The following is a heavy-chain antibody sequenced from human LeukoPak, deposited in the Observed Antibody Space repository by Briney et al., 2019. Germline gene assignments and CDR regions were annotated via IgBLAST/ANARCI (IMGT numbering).Heavy chain of an antibody. CDR3: ASFSTGYDDAFDI. D-gene: IGHD5-12*01. CDR2: IYYSGST. J-gene: IGHJ3*02. Sequence: SETLSLTCTVSGGSISSSSYYWGWIRQPPGKGLEWIGSIYYSGSTNYNPSLKSRVTISVDTSKNQFSLKLSSVTAADTAVYYCASFSTGYDDAFDIWGQGTMVTVSS. V-gene: IGHV4-39*07. CDR1: GGSISSSSYY.